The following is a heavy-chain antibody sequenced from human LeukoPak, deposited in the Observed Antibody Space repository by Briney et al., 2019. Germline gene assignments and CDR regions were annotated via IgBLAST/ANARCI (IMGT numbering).Heavy chain of an antibody. J-gene: IGHJ4*02. CDR1: GYTFTSYY. CDR2: INPSGGST. Sequence: ASVKVSCKASGYTFTSYYMHWVRQAPGQGLEWMGIINPSGGSTSYAQKFQGRVTMIRDTSTSTVYMELSSLRSEDTAVYYCARAPLGYCSSTSCSIYWGQGTLVTVSS. V-gene: IGHV1-46*01. CDR3: ARAPLGYCSSTSCSIY. D-gene: IGHD2-2*01.